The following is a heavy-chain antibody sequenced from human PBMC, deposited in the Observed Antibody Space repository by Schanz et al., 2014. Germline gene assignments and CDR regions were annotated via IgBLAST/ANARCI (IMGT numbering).Heavy chain of an antibody. J-gene: IGHJ5*01. CDR2: ISYDGSKK. CDR1: GFMFSSYG. D-gene: IGHD3-10*01. V-gene: IGHV3-30*18. Sequence: QVQLVESGGGVVQPGRSLRLSCAASGFMFSSYGMHWVRQAPGKGLEWVGVISYDGSKKSYADSVKGRFTISRDNSKNTLYLQMNSLRHEDTAVYYCAKQHIVRGVIYRNWFDSWGQGTLVTVSS. CDR3: AKQHIVRGVIYRNWFDS.